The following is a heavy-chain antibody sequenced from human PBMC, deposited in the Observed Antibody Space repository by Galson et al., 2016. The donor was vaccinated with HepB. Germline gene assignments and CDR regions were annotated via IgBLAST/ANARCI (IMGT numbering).Heavy chain of an antibody. J-gene: IGHJ4*02. V-gene: IGHV3-30*18. Sequence: SLRLSCAASGFTFSDYGMHWVRQAPGRGLEWVAVTSHDGSHTNYADYVKGRFTISRDNSKNTLYLEMNSLRPEDTAVYYCAKDPAWHILVVLEYYFESWGQGTLVTVSS. D-gene: IGHD2-21*01. CDR1: GFTFSDYG. CDR2: TSHDGSHT. CDR3: AKDPAWHILVVLEYYFES.